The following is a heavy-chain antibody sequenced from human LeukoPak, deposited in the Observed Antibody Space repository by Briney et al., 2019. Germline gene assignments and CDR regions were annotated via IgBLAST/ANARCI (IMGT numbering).Heavy chain of an antibody. D-gene: IGHD2-2*01. Sequence: SQTLSLTCTVSGGSISSGGYYWSWIRQHPGKGLEWIGYIYYSGSTYYNPSLKSRVTISVDTSKNQFSLKLSSVTAADTAVYYCARGGYQLLLVDYWGQGTLVTVSS. J-gene: IGHJ4*02. CDR3: ARGGYQLLLVDY. V-gene: IGHV4-31*03. CDR1: GGSISSGGYY. CDR2: IYYSGST.